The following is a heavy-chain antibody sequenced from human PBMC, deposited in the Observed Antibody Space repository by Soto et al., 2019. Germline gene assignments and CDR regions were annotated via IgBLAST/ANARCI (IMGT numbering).Heavy chain of an antibody. Sequence: PGGSLRLSCVASGFTFSSYAMTLVRQAPGKGLEWVSGISDSGGSTYYADSVKGRFTISRDYSKNTLYLQMNSLRAEDTAVYYCAKPRSESSPGFDYWGQGTLVTVSS. J-gene: IGHJ4*02. CDR3: AKPRSESSPGFDY. CDR1: GFTFSSYA. V-gene: IGHV3-23*01. CDR2: ISDSGGST.